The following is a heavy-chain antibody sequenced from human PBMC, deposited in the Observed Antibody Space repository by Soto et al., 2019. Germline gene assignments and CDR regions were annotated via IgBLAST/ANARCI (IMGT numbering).Heavy chain of an antibody. CDR1: GSY. Sequence: GSYMTWVRQAPGKGLEWVANIKQDGSEKNYVDSVRGRFTISRDNVKNSVFLQMNDLRVDDTAVYYCASRRAGNDFWGQGALVTVSS. CDR2: IKQDGSEK. CDR3: ASRRAGNDF. J-gene: IGHJ4*02. V-gene: IGHV3-7*03.